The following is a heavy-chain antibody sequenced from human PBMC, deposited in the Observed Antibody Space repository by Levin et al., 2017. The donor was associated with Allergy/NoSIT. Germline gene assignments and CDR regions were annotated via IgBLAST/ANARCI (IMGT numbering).Heavy chain of an antibody. CDR2: ISRRSDNI. J-gene: IGHJ3*02. CDR3: ATYQQRGAFDI. Sequence: GGSLRLSCAASGFTFNSYDMKWVRQAPGRGLEWVSVISRRSDNIHYADSVKGRFAISRDSVKNLLYLQMSSLRVEDTAIYFCATYQQRGAFDIWGQGTSVTVSS. V-gene: IGHV3-21*01. CDR1: GFTFNSYD. D-gene: IGHD6-25*01.